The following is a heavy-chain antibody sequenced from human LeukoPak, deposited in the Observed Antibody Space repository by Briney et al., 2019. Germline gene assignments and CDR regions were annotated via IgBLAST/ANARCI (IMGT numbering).Heavy chain of an antibody. CDR2: ISSSSSTI. CDR3: ARGHTMIVVVPGFDY. Sequence: PGGSLRLSCAASGFTFSSYGMTWVRQAPGKGLEWVSYISSSSSTIYYADSVKGRFTISRDNAKNSLYLQMNSLRAEDTAVYYCARGHTMIVVVPGFDYWGQGTLVTVSS. V-gene: IGHV3-48*04. CDR1: GFTFSSYG. J-gene: IGHJ4*02. D-gene: IGHD3-22*01.